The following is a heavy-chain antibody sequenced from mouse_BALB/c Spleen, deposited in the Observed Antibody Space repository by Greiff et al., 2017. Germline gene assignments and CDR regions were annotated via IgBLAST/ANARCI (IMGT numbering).Heavy chain of an antibody. V-gene: IGHV3-2*02. CDR2: ISYSGST. CDR1: GYSITSDYA. J-gene: IGHJ3*01. D-gene: IGHD2-1*01. Sequence: EVKLMESGPGLVKPSQSLSLTCTVTGYSITSDYAWNWIQQFPGNKLEWMGYISYSGSTSYNPSLKSRISITRDTSKNQFFLQLNSVTTEDTATSYCASEIYGNSFAYWGQGTLVTVSA. CDR3: ASEIYGNSFAY.